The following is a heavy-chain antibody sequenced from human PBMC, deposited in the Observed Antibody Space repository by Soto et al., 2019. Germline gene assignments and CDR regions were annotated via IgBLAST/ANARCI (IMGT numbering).Heavy chain of an antibody. CDR1: GASIISYY. V-gene: IGHV4-59*08. J-gene: IGHJ6*04. CDR3: ASYGGSGYFHV. Sequence: SETLSLTCTVSGASIISYYWSWIRQPPGKGLGWIGDVYYSGPTNYNPSLKSRVTISVDTSKNQFSLKLSSVTAADTAVYYCASYGGSGYFHVWGKGTTVTVSS. D-gene: IGHD3-3*01. CDR2: VYYSGPT.